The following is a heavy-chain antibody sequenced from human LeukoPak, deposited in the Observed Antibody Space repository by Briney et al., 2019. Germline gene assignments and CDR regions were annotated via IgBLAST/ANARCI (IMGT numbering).Heavy chain of an antibody. CDR1: GFTFSNFG. Sequence: GGSLRLSCAASGFTFSNFGVHWVRQAPDKGLEWVAFIRYDGSNKYYADSVKGRFTISRDNSKNTLYLQMNSLRAEDTAVYYCAKDRAFVVVVPAAEFDYWGQGTLVTVSS. J-gene: IGHJ4*02. CDR2: IRYDGSNK. V-gene: IGHV3-30*02. CDR3: AKDRAFVVVVPAAEFDY. D-gene: IGHD2-2*01.